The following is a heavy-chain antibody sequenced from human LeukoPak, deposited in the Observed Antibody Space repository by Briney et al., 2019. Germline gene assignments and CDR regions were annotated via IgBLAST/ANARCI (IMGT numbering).Heavy chain of an antibody. J-gene: IGHJ4*02. D-gene: IGHD4-11*01. Sequence: PGGSLRLSCAASGFIFSNTWMNWVRQAPGRGLEWVGRIRSKTDGGTIGYSAPVKGRFTISRDASESTLYLQMNSLKTEDTAVYYCTTVGSGYSSNYWGQGTLVTVSS. CDR3: TTVGSGYSSNY. V-gene: IGHV3-15*01. CDR1: GFIFSNTW. CDR2: IRSKTDGGTI.